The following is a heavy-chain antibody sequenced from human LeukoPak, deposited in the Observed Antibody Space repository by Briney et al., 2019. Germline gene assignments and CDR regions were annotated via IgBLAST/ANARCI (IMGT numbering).Heavy chain of an antibody. CDR2: ISGSGTST. CDR1: EFTLSSFE. Sequence: QPGGSLRLSCAASEFTLSSFEMNWVRQAPGKGLEWVSTISGSGTSTYYADSVKGRFTISRDNSKNTLYLQMNSLRAEDTAVYFCAKDVGYGVDSIVDYWGQGTLVTVSS. J-gene: IGHJ4*02. D-gene: IGHD4-23*01. V-gene: IGHV3-23*01. CDR3: AKDVGYGVDSIVDY.